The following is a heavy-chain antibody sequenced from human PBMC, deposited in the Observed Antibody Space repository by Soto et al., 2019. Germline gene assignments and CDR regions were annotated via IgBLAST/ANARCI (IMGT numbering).Heavy chain of an antibody. CDR3: ARDSDCHSTSCFFPPHV. Sequence: SQTLSLTCVISGDSVSSISAAWTWIRQSPSRGLEWLGRTYYRSEWYNDYAESVKSRINIKPDTSRNQFSLQLTSVTPEDTAVYYCARDSDCHSTSCFFPPHVWGQGTTVTVSS. J-gene: IGHJ6*02. CDR2: TYYRSEWYN. D-gene: IGHD2-2*01. CDR1: GDSVSSISAA. V-gene: IGHV6-1*01.